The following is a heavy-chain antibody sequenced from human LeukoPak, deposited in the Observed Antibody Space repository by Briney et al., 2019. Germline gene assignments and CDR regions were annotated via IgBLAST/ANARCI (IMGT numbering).Heavy chain of an antibody. J-gene: IGHJ4*02. D-gene: IGHD6-13*01. CDR3: ARHIEAAVHYFDY. CDR1: GYTFTDYY. CDR2: INPNSGGT. V-gene: IGHV1-2*02. Sequence: GASVKVSCKASGYTFTDYYLHWVRQAPGQGLEWMGWINPNSGGTIYAQKFKGRVTMTRDTSISTAYMELSRLRSDDSALYYCARHIEAAVHYFDYWGQGALVTVSS.